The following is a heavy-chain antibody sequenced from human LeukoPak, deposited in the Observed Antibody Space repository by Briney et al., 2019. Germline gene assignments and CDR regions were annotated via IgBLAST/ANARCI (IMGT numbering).Heavy chain of an antibody. J-gene: IGHJ4*02. CDR1: GFIFSSYG. CDR3: AKDVEG. V-gene: IGHV3-30*18. Sequence: GQSLRLSCAASGFIFSSYGMYWVRPAPGNGLEWVGFISYDGSNQFYADSVKGRFTISRDNSKNTLYLQMNNLRPEDTAVYYCAKDVEGWGQGTLVTVSA. CDR2: ISYDGSNQ.